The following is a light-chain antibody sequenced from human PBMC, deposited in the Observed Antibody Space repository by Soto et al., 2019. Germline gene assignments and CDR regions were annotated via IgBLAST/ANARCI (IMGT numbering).Light chain of an antibody. CDR1: QGISNY. Sequence: DIQMTQSPSSLSASVGDTVTITCRASQGISNYLAWYQQKPGQVPNLLIYAASTLQSGVPSRVSGSGSGTYFTLTISSLRPEDVATYYCQKYNNAPRTFGQGTKVEI. V-gene: IGKV1-27*01. CDR2: AAS. J-gene: IGKJ1*01. CDR3: QKYNNAPRT.